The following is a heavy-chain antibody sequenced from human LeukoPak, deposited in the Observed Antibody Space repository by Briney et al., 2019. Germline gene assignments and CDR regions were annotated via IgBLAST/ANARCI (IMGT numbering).Heavy chain of an antibody. CDR3: ASPYSSGGRCAGGDAFDI. D-gene: IGHD2-15*01. Sequence: ASVKVSCKASGCTFSSYAISWVRQAPGQGLEWMGGIIPIFGTANYAQKFQGRVTITADESTSTAYMELSSLSSEDTSGYCCASPYSSGGRCAGGDAFDIWGQGTMVTVSS. CDR2: IIPIFGTA. V-gene: IGHV1-69*13. J-gene: IGHJ3*02. CDR1: GCTFSSYA.